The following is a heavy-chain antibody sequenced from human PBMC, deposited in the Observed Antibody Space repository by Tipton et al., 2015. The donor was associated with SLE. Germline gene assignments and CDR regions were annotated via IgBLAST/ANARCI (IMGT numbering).Heavy chain of an antibody. CDR1: GDPMSSSIYY. D-gene: IGHD1-26*01. J-gene: IGHJ4*02. CDR3: ASRRGSWVDY. V-gene: IGHV4-61*02. Sequence: TLSLTCNVSGDPMSSSIYYWSWVRQPAGEGLEWIGRIYASGSTKYNPSLKSRVTISADTSKKYFSLRLSSVTAADTAVYYCASRRGSWVDYWGQGTLVTVSS. CDR2: IYASGST.